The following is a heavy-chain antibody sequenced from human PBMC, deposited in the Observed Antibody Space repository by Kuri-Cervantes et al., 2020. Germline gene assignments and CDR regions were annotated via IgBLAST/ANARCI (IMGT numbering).Heavy chain of an antibody. D-gene: IGHD1-26*01. Sequence: ASVKVSCKASGYTFTSYDINWVRQATGQGLEWMGWMNPNSGNTGYAQKFQGRVTMTRNTSISTAYMELSSLRSDDTAVYYCARVPQWEPREFDYWGQGTLVTVSS. J-gene: IGHJ4*02. CDR1: GYTFTSYD. CDR3: ARVPQWEPREFDY. V-gene: IGHV1-8*02. CDR2: MNPNSGNT.